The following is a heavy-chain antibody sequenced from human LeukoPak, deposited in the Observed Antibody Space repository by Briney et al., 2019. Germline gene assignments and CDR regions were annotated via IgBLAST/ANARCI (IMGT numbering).Heavy chain of an antibody. CDR2: ISSSSSYI. CDR1: GFTFSSYS. J-gene: IGHJ4*02. D-gene: IGHD4-17*01. Sequence: PGGSLRLSCAASGFTFSSYSMNWVRQAPGKGLEWVSSISSSSSYIYYADSVKGRFTISRDNAKNSLYPQMNSLRAEDTAVYYCARENDYGDYVMDYWGQGTLVTVSS. V-gene: IGHV3-21*01. CDR3: ARENDYGDYVMDY.